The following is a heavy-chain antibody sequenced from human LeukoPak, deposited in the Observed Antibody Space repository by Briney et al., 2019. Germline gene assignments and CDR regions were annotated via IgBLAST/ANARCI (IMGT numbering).Heavy chain of an antibody. CDR3: ARSVGASIRKNLYFDY. CDR2: IYSGGST. CDR1: GFTVSSNY. Sequence: PGGSLRLSCAASGFTVSSNYMSWVRQAPGKGLEWVSVIYSGGSTYYADSVKGRFTISRDNSKNTLYLQMNSLRAEDTAVYYCARSVGASIRKNLYFDYWGQGTLVTVSS. V-gene: IGHV3-53*01. J-gene: IGHJ4*02. D-gene: IGHD1-26*01.